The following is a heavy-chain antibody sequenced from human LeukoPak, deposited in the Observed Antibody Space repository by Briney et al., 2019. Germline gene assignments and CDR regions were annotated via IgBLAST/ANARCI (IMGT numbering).Heavy chain of an antibody. D-gene: IGHD3-16*01. CDR1: GFTFDDYG. J-gene: IGHJ6*03. CDR3: ARVYELRLGHWGYYYYMDV. CDR2: INWNGGST. Sequence: PGGSLRLSCAASGFTFDDYGMSWVCQAPGKGLEWVSGINWNGGSTGYADSVKGRFTISSDNAKNSLYLQMNSLRAEETALYYCARVYELRLGHWGYYYYMDVWGKGTTVTVSS. V-gene: IGHV3-20*04.